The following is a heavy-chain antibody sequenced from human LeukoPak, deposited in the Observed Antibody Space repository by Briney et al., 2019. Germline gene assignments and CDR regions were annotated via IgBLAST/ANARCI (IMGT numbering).Heavy chain of an antibody. CDR2: ISGSGGST. J-gene: IGHJ4*02. V-gene: IGHV3-23*01. CDR1: GFTFSSYA. Sequence: GGFLRLSCAASGFTFSSYAMSWVRQAPGKGLEWVSAISGSGGSTYYADSVKGRFTISRDNSKNTLYLQMNSLRAEDTAVYYCAKEAYCSSTSCLPSPLDYWGQGTLVTVSS. CDR3: AKEAYCSSTSCLPSPLDY. D-gene: IGHD2-2*01.